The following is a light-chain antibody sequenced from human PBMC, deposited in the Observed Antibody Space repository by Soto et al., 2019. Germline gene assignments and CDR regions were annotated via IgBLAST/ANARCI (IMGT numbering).Light chain of an antibody. V-gene: IGKV2-28*01. CDR3: VQALQNPPT. Sequence: DIVMTRSPLSLPVTPGEPASISCRSSQSLLDSDGYNYLDWYLQKSGQSPQLLIYLGSNRASGVPDRFSGSGSGTDFTLKISRVEAEDVGIYYCVQALQNPPTFGQGTKVEIK. J-gene: IGKJ1*01. CDR1: QSLLDSDGYNY. CDR2: LGS.